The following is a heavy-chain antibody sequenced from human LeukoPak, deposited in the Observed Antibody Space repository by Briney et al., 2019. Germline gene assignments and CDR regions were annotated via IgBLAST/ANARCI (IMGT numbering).Heavy chain of an antibody. J-gene: IGHJ4*02. CDR2: IYHSGST. V-gene: IGHV4-30-2*01. CDR1: GGSISSGGYS. D-gene: IGHD2-15*01. CDR3: AREGYCSGGTCYGWIPIDY. Sequence: SQTLSLTCAVSGGSISSGGYSWSWIRQPPGKGLEWIGYIYHSGSTNYNPSLKSRVTISVDTSKNQFSLKLNSVTAADTAVYYCAREGYCSGGTCYGWIPIDYWGQGTLVTVSS.